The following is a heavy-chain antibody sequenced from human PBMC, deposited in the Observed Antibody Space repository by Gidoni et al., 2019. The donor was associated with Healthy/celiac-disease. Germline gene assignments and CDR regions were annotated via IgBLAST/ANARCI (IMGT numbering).Heavy chain of an antibody. J-gene: IGHJ6*02. Sequence: QLQLQESGPGLVKPSETLSLTCTVSGGSISSSSYYWGWIRQPPGKGLEWIGSIYCSGSTYYNPSLKSRVTISVDTSKNQFSLKLSSVTAADTAVYYCARHPPTNYYYGMDVWGQGTTVTVSS. V-gene: IGHV4-39*01. CDR1: GGSISSSSYY. CDR2: IYCSGST. CDR3: ARHPPTNYYYGMDV.